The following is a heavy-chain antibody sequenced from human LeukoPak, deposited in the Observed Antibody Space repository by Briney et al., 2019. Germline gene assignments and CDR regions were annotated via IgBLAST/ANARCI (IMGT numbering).Heavy chain of an antibody. J-gene: IGHJ4*02. Sequence: SETLSRTCTVSGASITTDYWTWIRQSPGKGLEWIGSIHYSGSTNYNPSLKSRVTILLDTSKNQFSLRLNSVTAADTAVYFCAGGQGWLPDYWGQGNLVTVSS. D-gene: IGHD6-19*01. CDR1: GASITTDY. CDR2: IHYSGST. CDR3: AGGQGWLPDY. V-gene: IGHV4-59*01.